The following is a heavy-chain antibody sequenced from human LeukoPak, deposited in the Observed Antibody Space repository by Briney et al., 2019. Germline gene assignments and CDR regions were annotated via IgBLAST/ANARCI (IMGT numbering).Heavy chain of an antibody. CDR1: GFTFDDYA. CDR3: AKDYYYGSGTTVPYFDY. D-gene: IGHD3-10*01. V-gene: IGHV3-9*01. J-gene: IGHJ4*02. Sequence: GRSLRLSCAASGFTFDDYAMHWVRQAPGKGLEWVSGISWNSGSIGYADSVKGRFTISRDNAKNSLYLQMNSLRAEDTALYYCAKDYYYGSGTTVPYFDYWGQGTLVTVSS. CDR2: ISWNSGSI.